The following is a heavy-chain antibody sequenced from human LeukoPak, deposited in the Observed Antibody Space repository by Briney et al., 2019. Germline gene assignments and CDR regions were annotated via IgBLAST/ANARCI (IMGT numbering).Heavy chain of an antibody. Sequence: GGSLRLSCAASGXTFSTYWMHWVRRAPGKGLVWVSRISTDGSVTSYADSVKGLFTISRDNAKNTMYLQMNSLRAEDTAVYYCARIGGSGSYSGHYFDHWGQGTLVTVSS. CDR2: ISTDGSVT. CDR1: GXTFSTYW. V-gene: IGHV3-74*01. J-gene: IGHJ4*02. CDR3: ARIGGSGSYSGHYFDH. D-gene: IGHD3-10*01.